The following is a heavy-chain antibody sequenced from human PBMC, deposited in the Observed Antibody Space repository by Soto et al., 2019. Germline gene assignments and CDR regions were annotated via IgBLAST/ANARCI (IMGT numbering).Heavy chain of an antibody. J-gene: IGHJ5*02. V-gene: IGHV4-39*01. CDR2: IYYSGST. CDR1: GGSISSSSYC. Sequence: SETLSLTCTVSGGSISSSSYCWGWIRQPPGKGLEWIGSIYYSGSTYYDPSLKSRVTISVDTSKNQFSLKLSSVTAADTAVYYCARHRAVAGRGYNWFDPWGQGTLVTVSS. CDR3: ARHRAVAGRGYNWFDP. D-gene: IGHD6-19*01.